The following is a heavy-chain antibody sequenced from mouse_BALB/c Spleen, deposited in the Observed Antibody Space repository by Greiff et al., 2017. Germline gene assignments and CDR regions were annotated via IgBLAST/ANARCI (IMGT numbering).Heavy chain of an antibody. CDR2: ISNGGGST. CDR1: GFTFSSYT. J-gene: IGHJ2*01. Sequence: EVKLMESGGGLVQPGGSLKLSCAASGFTFSSYTMSWVRQTPEKRLEWVAYISNGGGSTYYPDTVKGRFTISRDNAKNTLYLQMSSLKSEDTAMYYCARHAPYGNYFDYWGQGTTLTVSS. CDR3: ARHAPYGNYFDY. D-gene: IGHD2-10*02. V-gene: IGHV5-12-2*01.